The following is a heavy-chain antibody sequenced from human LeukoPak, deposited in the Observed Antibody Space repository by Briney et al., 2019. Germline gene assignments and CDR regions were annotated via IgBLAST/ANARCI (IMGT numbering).Heavy chain of an antibody. Sequence: PSGGSLRLSCADSGFSFNTYAVTWVRQAPGKGLEWVSGISGSGGSTYYADSVKGRFTISRDNSENTVYLQMNSLRAEDTAVYYCAKLSAPTSGYFDYWGQGTLVTVSS. J-gene: IGHJ4*02. CDR3: AKLSAPTSGYFDY. V-gene: IGHV3-23*01. CDR2: ISGSGGST. D-gene: IGHD2-15*01. CDR1: GFSFNTYA.